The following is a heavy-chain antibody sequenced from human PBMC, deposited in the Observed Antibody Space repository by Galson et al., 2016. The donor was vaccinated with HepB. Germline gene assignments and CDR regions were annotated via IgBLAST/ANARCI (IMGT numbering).Heavy chain of an antibody. CDR1: GGSINSGGYY. CDR2: IFYNGIS. Sequence: TLSLTCTVSGGSINSGGYYWTWIRQHPGKGLEWIGYIFYNGISYYTPSPKSRLTISLDTSTNQFSLKLTSVTAADTAVYYCARLDYYDSSGHAPLIDPWGQGTLVTVSS. J-gene: IGHJ5*02. V-gene: IGHV4-31*03. D-gene: IGHD3-22*01. CDR3: ARLDYYDSSGHAPLIDP.